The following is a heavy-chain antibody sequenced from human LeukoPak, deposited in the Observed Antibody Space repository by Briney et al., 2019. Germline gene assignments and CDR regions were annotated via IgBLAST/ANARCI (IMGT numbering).Heavy chain of an antibody. CDR1: GGSLSGYY. CDR3: SRHGEYCSSTSCYVLDP. J-gene: IGHJ5*02. D-gene: IGHD2-2*01. V-gene: IGHV4-59*08. CDR2: IYYSGDT. Sequence: SSETLSLTCTVSGGSLSGYYWSWIRQPPGKGLEWIGYIYYSGDTNYNPSLKSRVTILVDTSKNQFSLKLSSVTAADTAMYYCSRHGEYCSSTSCYVLDPWGQGILVTVSP.